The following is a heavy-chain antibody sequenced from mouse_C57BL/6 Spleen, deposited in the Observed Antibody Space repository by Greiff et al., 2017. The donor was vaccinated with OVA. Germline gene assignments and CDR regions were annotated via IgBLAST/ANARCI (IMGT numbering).Heavy chain of an antibody. CDR3: ARNEYYYGSSYAWFAY. J-gene: IGHJ3*01. Sequence: VQLQQSGAELVMPGASVKLSCKASGYTFTSYWMHWVKQRPGQGLEWIGEIDPSDSYTNYNQKFKGKSTLTVDKSSSTAYMQLSSLTSEDSAVYYCARNEYYYGSSYAWFAYWGQGTLVTVSA. CDR1: GYTFTSYW. CDR2: IDPSDSYT. V-gene: IGHV1-69*01. D-gene: IGHD1-1*01.